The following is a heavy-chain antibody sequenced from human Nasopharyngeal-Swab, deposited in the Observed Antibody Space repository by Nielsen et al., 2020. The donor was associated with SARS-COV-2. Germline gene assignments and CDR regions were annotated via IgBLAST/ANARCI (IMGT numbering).Heavy chain of an antibody. D-gene: IGHD5-24*01. J-gene: IGHJ4*02. Sequence: WIRQPPGKGPEWIGEINHSGSTNYNPSLKSRVTISVDTSKNQFSLKLSSVTAADTAVYYCARGPSYRWGGVMGLGETHRRYYFDYWGQGTLVTVSS. CDR2: INHSGST. V-gene: IGHV4-34*01. CDR3: ARGPSYRWGGVMGLGETHRRYYFDY.